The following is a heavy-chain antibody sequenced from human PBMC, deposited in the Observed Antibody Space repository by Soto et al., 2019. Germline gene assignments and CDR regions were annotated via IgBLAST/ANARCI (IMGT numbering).Heavy chain of an antibody. CDR2: IYHSGST. Sequence: SETLSLTCAVSGGSISSSNWWSWVRQPPGKGLEWIGEIYHSGSTNYNPSLKSRVTISVDKSKNQFSLKLSSVTAADTAMYYCARLPMASRRGYYGMDVWGQGTTVTVSS. J-gene: IGHJ6*02. D-gene: IGHD2-8*01. V-gene: IGHV4-4*02. CDR1: GGSISSSNW. CDR3: ARLPMASRRGYYGMDV.